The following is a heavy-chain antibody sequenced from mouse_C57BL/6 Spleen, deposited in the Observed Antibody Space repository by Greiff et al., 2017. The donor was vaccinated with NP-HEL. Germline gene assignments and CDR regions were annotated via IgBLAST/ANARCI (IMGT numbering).Heavy chain of an antibody. D-gene: IGHD4-1*01. V-gene: IGHV5-16*01. Sequence: DVKLVESEGGLVQPGSSMKLSCTASGFTFSDYYMAWVRQVPEKGLEWVANINYDGSSTYYLDSLKSRFIISRDNAKNILYLQMSSLKSEDTATYHCAREDWSYAMDYWGQGTSVTVSS. J-gene: IGHJ4*01. CDR2: INYDGSST. CDR3: AREDWSYAMDY. CDR1: GFTFSDYY.